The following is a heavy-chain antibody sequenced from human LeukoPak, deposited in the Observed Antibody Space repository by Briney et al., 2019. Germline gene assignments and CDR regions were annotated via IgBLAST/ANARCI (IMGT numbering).Heavy chain of an antibody. CDR1: GYSISSGYY. Sequence: SETLSLTCAVSGYSISSGYYWGWIRQPPGKGLEWIGTIYHNGNTYYNSSLKSRVTISVDTSKNQFSLKLTSVTAADTALYYCTRVRYNYGDSDYWGQGTLVTVSS. V-gene: IGHV4-38-2*01. CDR3: TRVRYNYGDSDY. D-gene: IGHD5-18*01. J-gene: IGHJ4*02. CDR2: IYHNGNT.